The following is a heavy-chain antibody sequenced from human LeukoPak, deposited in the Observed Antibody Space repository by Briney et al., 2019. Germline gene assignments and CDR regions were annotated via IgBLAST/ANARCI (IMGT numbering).Heavy chain of an antibody. J-gene: IGHJ5*02. CDR3: STDRGVIS. V-gene: IGHV3-15*01. Sequence: GRSLRLSCAASGFTFSDAWMNWVRQAPGKGLEWVGRIKSKRDGGTADYAAPVKGRFTISRDDSRNTLYLQMNSLEAEDTAVYYCSTDRGVISWGQGTLVTVSS. CDR2: IKSKRDGGTA. CDR1: GFTFSDAW. D-gene: IGHD3-10*01.